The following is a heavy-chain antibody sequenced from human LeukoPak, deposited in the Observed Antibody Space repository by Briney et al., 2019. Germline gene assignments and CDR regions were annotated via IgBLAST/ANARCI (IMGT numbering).Heavy chain of an antibody. CDR3: ARHSLLLGNWFDP. CDR1: GGSLSNYY. D-gene: IGHD2-15*01. J-gene: IGHJ5*02. CDR2: IYTSGST. V-gene: IGHV4-4*07. Sequence: PSETLSLTCTVSGGSLSNYYSSWLRQSAGKGLDWIGRIYTSGSTNYNPSLKSRVTMSVDTSKNQFSLKLSSVTAADTAVYYCARHSLLLGNWFDPWGQGTLVTVSS.